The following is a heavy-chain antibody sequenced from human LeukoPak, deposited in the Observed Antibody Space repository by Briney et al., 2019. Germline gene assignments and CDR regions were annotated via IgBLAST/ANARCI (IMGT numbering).Heavy chain of an antibody. CDR3: ARHDSSGYRDY. CDR2: IYTSGST. Sequence: KPSETLSLTCTVSGGSISSYYWSWIRQPPGKGLEWIGYIYTSGSTNYNPSLKSRVTISVDTSKNQFSLKLSSVTAADTAVYYRARHDSSGYRDYWGQGTLVTVSS. J-gene: IGHJ4*02. CDR1: GGSISSYY. D-gene: IGHD3-22*01. V-gene: IGHV4-4*09.